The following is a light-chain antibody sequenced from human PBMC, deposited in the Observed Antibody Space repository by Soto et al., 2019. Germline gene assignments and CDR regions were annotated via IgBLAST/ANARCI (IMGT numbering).Light chain of an antibody. J-gene: IGKJ1*01. V-gene: IGKV3-15*01. CDR3: QQYNNWPRT. CDR2: GAS. CDR1: QSVSSN. Sequence: EIVMTQSPATLSVYPGESATISCRASQSVSSNLAWYQQKPGQAPRLLIYGASTRGTGIPARFSGSGSGTEFTLTISSLQSEDFAVYYCQQYNNWPRTFGQGTKVEIK.